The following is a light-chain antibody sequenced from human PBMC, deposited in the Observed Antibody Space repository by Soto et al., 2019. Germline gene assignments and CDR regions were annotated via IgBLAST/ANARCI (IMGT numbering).Light chain of an antibody. J-gene: IGLJ1*01. V-gene: IGLV2-14*01. CDR2: GAT. Sequence: QSALTQPASVSGSPGQSITISCTGTSSDIGAYNYVSWYQQYPGKAPKLMIYGATNRPSGVSNRLSGSKTGNTASLTISGLQAEDEADYYCFSHRSGDSHVFGTGTKVTVL. CDR3: FSHRSGDSHV. CDR1: SSDIGAYNY.